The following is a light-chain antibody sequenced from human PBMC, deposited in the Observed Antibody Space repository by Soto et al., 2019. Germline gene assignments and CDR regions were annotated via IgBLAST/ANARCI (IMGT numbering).Light chain of an antibody. CDR1: SSNIGAGYD. Sequence: QAVVTQSPSVSGAPGQRVTISCTGSSSNIGAGYDVHWYQQLPGTAPKLLIYGNSNRPSGVPDRFSGSKSGTSASLAITGLQAEDEADYYCQSYDSSLRLVFGGGTKLTVL. CDR2: GNS. CDR3: QSYDSSLRLV. V-gene: IGLV1-40*01. J-gene: IGLJ2*01.